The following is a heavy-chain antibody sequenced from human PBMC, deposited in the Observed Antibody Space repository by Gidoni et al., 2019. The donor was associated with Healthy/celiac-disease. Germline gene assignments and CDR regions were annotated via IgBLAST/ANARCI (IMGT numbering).Heavy chain of an antibody. CDR1: GGSFSGYY. CDR2: INHSGST. Sequence: QVQLQQWGAGLLKPSETLSLTCAVYGGSFSGYYWSWIRQPPGKGLEWIGEINHSGSTNYNPSLKSRVTISVDTSKNQFSLKLSSVTATDTAVYYCARSFRWWGKGIDYWGQGTLVTVSS. D-gene: IGHD2-15*01. CDR3: ARSFRWWGKGIDY. J-gene: IGHJ4*02. V-gene: IGHV4-34*01.